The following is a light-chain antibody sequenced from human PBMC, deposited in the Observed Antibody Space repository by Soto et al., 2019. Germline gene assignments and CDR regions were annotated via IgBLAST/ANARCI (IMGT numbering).Light chain of an antibody. V-gene: IGKV1-17*03. Sequence: DLQMTQSPSAMSASVGDRVTITCRASEDIRNHLVWFQQKPGTVPKRLIYAASYLQSGVPSRFSGSGSGTDYTLTISSLQPEDFATYYCLQHSRYPLTFGGGTKVE. CDR2: AAS. CDR3: LQHSRYPLT. J-gene: IGKJ4*01. CDR1: EDIRNH.